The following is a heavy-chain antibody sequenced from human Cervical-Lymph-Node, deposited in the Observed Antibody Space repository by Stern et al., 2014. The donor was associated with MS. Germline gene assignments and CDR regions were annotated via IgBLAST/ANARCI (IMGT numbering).Heavy chain of an antibody. Sequence: VQLVQSGAEVKEPGSAVTVSCKASGGSFNNYAINWVRQAPGQGLEWVGGVIPIFGTPQYAHKFQGRLTFTADESTNTAYMELSSLRSEDSAVYYCARDGDTAMVTPLYFFAFWGQGTLVIVSS. CDR1: GGSFNNYA. CDR3: ARDGDTAMVTPLYFFAF. CDR2: VIPIFGTP. J-gene: IGHJ4*02. D-gene: IGHD5-18*01. V-gene: IGHV1-69*01.